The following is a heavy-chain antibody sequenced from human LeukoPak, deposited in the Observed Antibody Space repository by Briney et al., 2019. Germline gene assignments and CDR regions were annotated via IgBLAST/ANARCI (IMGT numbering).Heavy chain of an antibody. V-gene: IGHV3-21*01. CDR2: ISSSSSYI. CDR1: GFTSSSYS. CDR3: ASVPGIAVAGTDY. Sequence: GGSLRLSCAASGFTSSSYSMNWVRRAPGKGLEWVSSISSSSSYIYYADSVKGRFTISRDNAKNSLYLQMNSLRAEDTAVYYCASVPGIAVAGTDYWGQGTLVTVSS. D-gene: IGHD6-19*01. J-gene: IGHJ4*02.